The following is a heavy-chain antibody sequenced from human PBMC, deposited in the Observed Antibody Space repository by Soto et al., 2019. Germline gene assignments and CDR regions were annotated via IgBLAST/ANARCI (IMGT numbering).Heavy chain of an antibody. D-gene: IGHD6-13*01. V-gene: IGHV2-26*01. J-gene: IGHJ6*03. CDR1: GFSLSNARMG. Sequence: GPTLVNPTETLTLTCTVSGFSLSNARMGVSWIRQPPGKALEWLAHIFSNDEKSYSTSLKSRLTISKDTSKSQVVLTMTNMDPVDTATYYCARIRRAAAAYYYYYYMDVWGKGTTVTVSS. CDR2: IFSNDEK. CDR3: ARIRRAAAAYYYYYYMDV.